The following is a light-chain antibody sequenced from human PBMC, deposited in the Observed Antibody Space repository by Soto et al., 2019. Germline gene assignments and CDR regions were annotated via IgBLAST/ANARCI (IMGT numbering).Light chain of an antibody. CDR2: GAS. CDR3: QQYDNFPP. CDR1: QDISNY. Sequence: DIQMTQSPSSLSASVGDRVTITCQASQDISNYLNWFQQKPGKAPKLLIYGASNLETGVPSRFSGSGSGTDFTVTISSLQAEDIATYCCQQYDNFPPVGGGTKVEIK. V-gene: IGKV1-33*01. J-gene: IGKJ4*01.